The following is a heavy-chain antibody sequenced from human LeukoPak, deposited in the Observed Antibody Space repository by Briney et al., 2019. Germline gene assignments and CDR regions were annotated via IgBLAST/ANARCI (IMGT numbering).Heavy chain of an antibody. CDR1: GGSISSYY. D-gene: IGHD3-22*01. Sequence: SETLSLTCTVSGGSISSYYWSWIRQPPGKGLEWIGYIYYSGSTNYNPSLKSRVTISVDTSKNQFSLKLSSVTAADTAVYYCARDRRYYYDSSGYFDIWGQGTMATVSS. CDR2: IYYSGST. J-gene: IGHJ3*02. CDR3: ARDRRYYYDSSGYFDI. V-gene: IGHV4-59*01.